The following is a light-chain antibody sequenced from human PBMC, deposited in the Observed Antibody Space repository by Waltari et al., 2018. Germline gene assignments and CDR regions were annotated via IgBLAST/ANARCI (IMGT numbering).Light chain of an antibody. Sequence: QSALTQPASVSGSPGQSITISCTGTSSDVGTYNYVPWYQQHPGKAPKLMIYDVSNRPSGVSNRFSGYQSGHTASLTISGLQAEDEADYYCCSYTSSSTYVLFGGGTKLTVL. J-gene: IGLJ2*01. CDR1: SSDVGTYNY. CDR2: DVS. CDR3: CSYTSSSTYVL. V-gene: IGLV2-14*03.